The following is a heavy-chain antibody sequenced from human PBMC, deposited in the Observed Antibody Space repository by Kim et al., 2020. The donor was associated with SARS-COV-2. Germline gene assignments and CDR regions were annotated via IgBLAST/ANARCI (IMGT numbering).Heavy chain of an antibody. V-gene: IGHV3-74*03. CDR1: GFTFTNHW. CDR3: ARGNYGVDV. CDR2: ISVDGSTT. Sequence: GGSLRLSCAASGFTFTNHWMDWVRQRPGEGLVWVSRISVDGSTTKYADSVKGRFTISRDNAKNAVYLQINSLRAEDSAVYHCARGNYGVDVWGQGTTVTVSS. J-gene: IGHJ6*02.